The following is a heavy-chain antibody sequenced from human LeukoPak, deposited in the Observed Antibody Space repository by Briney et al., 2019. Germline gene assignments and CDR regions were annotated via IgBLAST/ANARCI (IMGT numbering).Heavy chain of an antibody. CDR2: IYHGGTT. J-gene: IGHJ4*02. CDR3: ARHGGTLDYFDS. Sequence: PSETLSLTCTVSGGSISSSSYYWGWIRQSPGKGLEWIGYIYHGGTTSYNPSLKRRVTISVDSPKNQFFLRLTSLTAADTALYYCARHGGTLDYFDSWGPGSLVIVSS. D-gene: IGHD1-26*01. CDR1: GGSISSSSYY. V-gene: IGHV4-61*05.